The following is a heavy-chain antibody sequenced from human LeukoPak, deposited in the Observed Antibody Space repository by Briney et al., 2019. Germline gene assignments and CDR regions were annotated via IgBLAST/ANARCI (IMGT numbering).Heavy chain of an antibody. CDR3: AKVAATGKVEWFDR. Sequence: GGSLRLSCAASGFTFSNFDMMWVRQAPGTGLQWVSTHTGYGATFYADSVRGRFTIFRDTSMNTMFLQMNSLGADATAVYYGAKVAATGKVEWFDRWGEGTLVTVSS. CDR2: HTGYGAT. V-gene: IGHV3-23*01. J-gene: IGHJ5*02. D-gene: IGHD3-9*01. CDR1: GFTFSNFD.